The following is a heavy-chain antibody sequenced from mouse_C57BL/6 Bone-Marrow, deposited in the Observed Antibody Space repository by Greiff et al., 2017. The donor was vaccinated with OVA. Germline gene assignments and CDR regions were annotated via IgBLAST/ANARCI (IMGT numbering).Heavy chain of an antibody. CDR2: IYPGDGDT. Sequence: QVQLQQSGPELVKPGASVKISCKASGYAFSSSWMNWVKQRPGKGLEWIGRIYPGDGDTNYNGKFKGKATLTADKSSSTAYMQLSSLTSEDSAVYFCARSVGVFDYWGQGTTLTVSS. D-gene: IGHD1-1*01. V-gene: IGHV1-82*01. CDR1: GYAFSSSW. J-gene: IGHJ2*01. CDR3: ARSVGVFDY.